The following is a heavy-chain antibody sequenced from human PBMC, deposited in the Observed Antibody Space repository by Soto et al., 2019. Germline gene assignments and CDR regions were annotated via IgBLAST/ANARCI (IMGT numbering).Heavy chain of an antibody. V-gene: IGHV3-7*01. CDR2: IKQDGSEK. CDR3: ARGTGGATSSGKDQFDY. CDR1: GFIFGNFW. J-gene: IGHJ4*02. D-gene: IGHD1-26*01. Sequence: EVQVVESGGGLVQPGGSLRLSCAGSGFIFGNFWMTWVRQAPGKGLEWVANIKQDGSEKYYVDSVKGRFTISRDNVKNSLYLQMNSLRSEDTAVYYCARGTGGATSSGKDQFDYWGQGTLVPVSS.